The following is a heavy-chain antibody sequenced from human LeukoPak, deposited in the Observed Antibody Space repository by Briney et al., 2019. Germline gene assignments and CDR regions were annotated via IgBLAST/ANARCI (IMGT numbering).Heavy chain of an antibody. CDR1: GFTFNTYS. J-gene: IGHJ4*01. D-gene: IGHD4-23*01. CDR2: ISSSSSYI. V-gene: IGHV3-21*01. Sequence: GGSLRLSCVASGFTFNTYSMNWVRQAPGKGLEWVSSISSSSSYIDYADSVKGRFTISRDNAKNSVYLQMNNLRAEDTAVYYCARALNYGGGPDYLGQGTLGNGSS. CDR3: ARALNYGGGPDY.